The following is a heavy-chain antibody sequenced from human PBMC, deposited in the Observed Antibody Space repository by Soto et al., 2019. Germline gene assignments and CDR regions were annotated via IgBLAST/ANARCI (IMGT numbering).Heavy chain of an antibody. CDR3: TRGAKWLDY. CDR1: GFSFSSYW. D-gene: IGHD5-12*01. V-gene: IGHV3-7*01. CDR2: IKQDISEI. J-gene: IGHJ4*02. Sequence: EVQLVESGGDLVQPGGSLRLSCTVSGFSFSSYWITWVRQAPGKGLEWVASIKQDISEIYYVDSVKGRFTISRDNAKKSAYLQMNTLRVEDTAVYYCTRGAKWLDYWGLGTLVTVS.